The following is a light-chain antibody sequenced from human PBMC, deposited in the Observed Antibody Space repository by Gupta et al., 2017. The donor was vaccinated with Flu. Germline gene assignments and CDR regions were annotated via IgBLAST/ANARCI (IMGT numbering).Light chain of an antibody. CDR1: RPNIGASYD. V-gene: IGLV1-40*01. Sequence: QSVLTQPPSVSGAPGQRVTISHTGSRPNIGASYDVHWYQQLPGAAPKLLINGNNNRPAGVPDRFSGSKSGTSAALAITGLQAEDEADYYCQSYDSILSGLGVFGGGTKLTVL. J-gene: IGLJ2*01. CDR2: GNN. CDR3: QSYDSILSGLGV.